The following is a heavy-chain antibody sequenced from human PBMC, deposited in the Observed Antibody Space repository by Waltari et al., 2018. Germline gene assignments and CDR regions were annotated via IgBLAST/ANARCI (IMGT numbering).Heavy chain of an antibody. CDR1: GFTFSSYG. CDR3: AKNYGDYGGFDY. Sequence: QVQLVESGGGVVQPGRSLRLSCAASGFTFSSYGMHWVRQAPGKGLGWGAVIWYDGSNKYYADSVKGRFTISRDNSKNTLYLQMNSLRAEDTAVYYCAKNYGDYGGFDYWGQGTLVTVSS. CDR2: IWYDGSNK. D-gene: IGHD4-17*01. J-gene: IGHJ4*02. V-gene: IGHV3-33*06.